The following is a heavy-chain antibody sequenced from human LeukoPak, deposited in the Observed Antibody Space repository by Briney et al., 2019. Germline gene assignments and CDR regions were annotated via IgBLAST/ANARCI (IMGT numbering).Heavy chain of an antibody. CDR2: INQDGIEK. D-gene: IGHD2-2*01. CDR3: SCSNTNY. J-gene: IGHJ4*02. CDR1: GFTFSSYW. V-gene: IGHV3-7*01. Sequence: GGSLRLSCAASGFTFSSYWMTWVRQAPGKGLEWVANINQDGIEKYYVDSVKGRFTLSRDNAKNSLYLQMNSLRAEDTAVYYCSCSNTNYWGQGTLVIVSS.